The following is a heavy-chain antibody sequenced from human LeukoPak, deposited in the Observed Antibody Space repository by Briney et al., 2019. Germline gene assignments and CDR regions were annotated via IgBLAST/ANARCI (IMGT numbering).Heavy chain of an antibody. Sequence: GGSLRLSCAASGFTFSSYAMSWVRQAPGKGLEWVSSISSSSSYIYYADSVKGRFTISRDNAKNSLYLQMNSLRAEDTAVYYCARDEEYYYGSGRPENWFDPWGQGTLVTVSS. CDR2: ISSSSSYI. V-gene: IGHV3-21*01. J-gene: IGHJ5*02. D-gene: IGHD3-10*01. CDR3: ARDEEYYYGSGRPENWFDP. CDR1: GFTFSSYA.